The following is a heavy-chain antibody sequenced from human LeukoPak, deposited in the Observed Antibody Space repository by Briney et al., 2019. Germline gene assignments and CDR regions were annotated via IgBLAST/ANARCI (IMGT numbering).Heavy chain of an antibody. Sequence: ASVKVSCKASGGTFSSYAISWVRQAPGQGLEWMGGIIPIFGTANYAQKFQGRVTITADESTSTAYMELSSLRSEDTAVYYCARGRRYNWNYGAFDIWGQGTMVTVSS. CDR3: ARGRRYNWNYGAFDI. CDR2: IIPIFGTA. D-gene: IGHD1-7*01. V-gene: IGHV1-69*13. J-gene: IGHJ3*02. CDR1: GGTFSSYA.